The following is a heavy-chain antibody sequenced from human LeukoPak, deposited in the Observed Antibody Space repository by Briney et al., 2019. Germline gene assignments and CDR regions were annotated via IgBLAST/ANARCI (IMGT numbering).Heavy chain of an antibody. CDR1: GGSISSYY. Sequence: SETLSLTCTVSGGSISSYYWSWIRQPAGRGLEWIGRIYTSGSTNYNPSLKSRVTMSVDTSKNQFSLKLSSVTAADTAVYYCAREGQLWPSFDYWGQGTLVTVSS. J-gene: IGHJ4*02. V-gene: IGHV4-4*07. CDR3: AREGQLWPSFDY. D-gene: IGHD5-18*01. CDR2: IYTSGST.